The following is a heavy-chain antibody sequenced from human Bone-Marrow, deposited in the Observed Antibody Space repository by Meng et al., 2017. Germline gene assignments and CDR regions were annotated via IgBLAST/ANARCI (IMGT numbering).Heavy chain of an antibody. J-gene: IGHJ4*02. V-gene: IGHV3-15*05. CDR1: GMPFITAW. CDR3: ATPLHAYDN. Sequence: EVQLVESGGGLVKPGGSLRRSCAVSGMPFITAWMSWVRQTPGKGLEWVGRIKSNTDGGTTDYAAPVKGRFIISRDDSKDTLYLQMNSLQIEDTGVYYCATPLHAYDNWGQGTLVTVSS. CDR2: IKSNTDGGTT. D-gene: IGHD3-9*01.